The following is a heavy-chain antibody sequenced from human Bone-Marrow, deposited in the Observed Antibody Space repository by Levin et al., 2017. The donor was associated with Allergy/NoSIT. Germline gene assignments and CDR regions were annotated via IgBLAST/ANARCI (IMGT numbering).Heavy chain of an antibody. CDR2: VYYTGDT. CDR3: AKFSSWFHGMEV. V-gene: IGHV4-39*07. J-gene: IGHJ6*02. CDR1: GGSISSTSYH. Sequence: PSETLSLTCAVSGGSISSTSYHWGWIRQPPGKTLEWIGTVYYTGDTFYRPSLNSRVTISLDTSESQLSLKLTSVTAADTGVYYCAKFSSWFHGMEVWGQGTTVTVSS. D-gene: IGHD2-2*01.